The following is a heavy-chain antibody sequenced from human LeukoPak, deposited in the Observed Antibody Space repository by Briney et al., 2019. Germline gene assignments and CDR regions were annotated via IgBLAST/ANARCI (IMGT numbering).Heavy chain of an antibody. CDR2: ISWNSGSI. V-gene: IGHV3-9*03. J-gene: IGHJ3*02. CDR3: AKDSSWEPTDAFDI. Sequence: GRSLRLSCAASGFTFDDYAMHWVRQAPGKGLEWVSGISWNSGSIGYADSVKGRFTISRDNAKNSLYLQMNSLRAEDMALYYCAKDSSWEPTDAFDIWGQGTMVTVSS. D-gene: IGHD1-26*01. CDR1: GFTFDDYA.